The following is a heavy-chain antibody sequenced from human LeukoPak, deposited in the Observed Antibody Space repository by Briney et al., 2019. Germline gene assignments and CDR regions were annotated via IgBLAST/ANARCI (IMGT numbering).Heavy chain of an antibody. CDR2: IRYDGSNK. D-gene: IGHD2-15*01. J-gene: IGHJ6*03. CDR1: GFAFSSYG. V-gene: IGHV3-30*02. CDR3: AKVSCSGGSCHYYYYMDV. Sequence: GGSLRLSCAASGFAFSSYGMHWVRQAPGKGLEWVAFIRYDGSNKYYADSVKGRFTISRDNSKSTLYLQMISLRAEDTAVYYCAKVSCSGGSCHYYYYMDVWGKGTTATVSS.